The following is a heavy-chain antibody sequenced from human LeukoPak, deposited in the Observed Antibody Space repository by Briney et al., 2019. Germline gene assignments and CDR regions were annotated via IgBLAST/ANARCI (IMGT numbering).Heavy chain of an antibody. J-gene: IGHJ5*02. Sequence: GGSLRLSCAASGXTFSSYAVSWVRQAPGKGLEWVSAISGSGGSTYYADSVKGRFTISRDNSKNTLYLQMNSLRAEDTAVYYCAKPVVPAADGWFDPWGQGTLVTASS. V-gene: IGHV3-23*01. CDR1: GXTFSSYA. CDR2: ISGSGGST. D-gene: IGHD2-2*01. CDR3: AKPVVPAADGWFDP.